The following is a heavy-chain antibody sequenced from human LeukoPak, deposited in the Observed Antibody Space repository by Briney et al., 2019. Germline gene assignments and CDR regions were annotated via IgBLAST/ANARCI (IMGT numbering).Heavy chain of an antibody. V-gene: IGHV3-21*01. CDR2: ISSSSSYI. CDR1: GFTFCSYS. D-gene: IGHD6-13*01. CDR3: ARGRVAAAGPYDY. J-gene: IGHJ4*02. Sequence: PGGSLRLSCAASGFTFCSYSMNWVRQAPGKGLEWVSSISSSSSYIYYADSVKGRFTISRDNAKNSLYLQINSLRAEDTAVYYCARGRVAAAGPYDYWGQGTLVTVSS.